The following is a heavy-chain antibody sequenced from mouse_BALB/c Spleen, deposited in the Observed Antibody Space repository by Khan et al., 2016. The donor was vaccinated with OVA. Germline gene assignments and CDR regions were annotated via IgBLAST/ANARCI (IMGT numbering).Heavy chain of an antibody. CDR2: IYPGSGNT. J-gene: IGHJ2*01. CDR1: GYTFTDYY. D-gene: IGHD1-1*01. CDR3: ARGGFYGHSLFDY. V-gene: IGHV1-84*02. Sequence: QIQLVQSGPELVKPGASVKISCKASGYTFTDYYINWVKQKPGQGLEWIGWIYPGSGNTKYNEKFKGMATLTVDKSSSTAYMQLSSLTSEDTAVYFCARGGFYGHSLFDYWGQGTTLTVSS.